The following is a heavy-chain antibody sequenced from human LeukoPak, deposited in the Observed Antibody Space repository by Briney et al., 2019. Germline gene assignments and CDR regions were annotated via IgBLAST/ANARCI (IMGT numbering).Heavy chain of an antibody. CDR2: ISYDGSNK. J-gene: IGHJ4*02. D-gene: IGHD6-13*01. V-gene: IGHV3-30-3*01. Sequence: GGSLRLSCAASGFTFSSYAMPWVRQAPGKGLEWVAVISYDGSNKYYADSVKGRFTISRDNSKNTLYLQMNSLRAEDTAVYYCARESYSSSWSLDYWGQGTLVTVSS. CDR3: ARESYSSSWSLDY. CDR1: GFTFSSYA.